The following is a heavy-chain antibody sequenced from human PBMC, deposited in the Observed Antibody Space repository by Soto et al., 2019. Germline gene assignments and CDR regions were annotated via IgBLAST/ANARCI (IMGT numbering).Heavy chain of an antibody. CDR1: GDSISGSPYY. Sequence: QVQLQESGPGLVMPSETLSLTCSVSGDSISGSPYYWGWIRQPPGKRLEWIGSIFHDGYIVYTPSLKSRVTISMDTSKNQFSLKLTSVAAADTAIYFCARLQTAVPHYWGQGILVTVSS. CDR3: ARLQTAVPHY. D-gene: IGHD6-13*01. J-gene: IGHJ4*02. V-gene: IGHV4-39*01. CDR2: IFHDGYI.